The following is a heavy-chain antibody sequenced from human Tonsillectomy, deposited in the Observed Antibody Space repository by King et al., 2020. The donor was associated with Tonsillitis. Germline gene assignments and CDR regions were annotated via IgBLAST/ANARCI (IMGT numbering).Heavy chain of an antibody. CDR1: GFTFSGYA. D-gene: IGHD2/OR15-2a*01. Sequence: VQLVESGGGVGQPGRSLRLSCAASGFTFSGYAMHWVRQAPGRGLEWVAIISYDGSRTYYADSVKGRFTVSRDNSKNTLHLLMNSLRPEDAAVYYCARVHLATFFGATDDGSQGSLVTVSS. V-gene: IGHV3-30-3*01. CDR3: ARVHLATFFGATDD. CDR2: ISYDGSRT. J-gene: IGHJ4*02.